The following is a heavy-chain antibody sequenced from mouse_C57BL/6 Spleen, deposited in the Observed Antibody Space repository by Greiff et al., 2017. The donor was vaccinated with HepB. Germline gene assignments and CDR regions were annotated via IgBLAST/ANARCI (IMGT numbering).Heavy chain of an antibody. D-gene: IGHD2-2*01. CDR3: ARRGGYDGPMDY. J-gene: IGHJ4*01. V-gene: IGHV1-55*01. CDR2: IYPGSGST. Sequence: VQLQQPGAELVKPGASVKMSCKASGYTFTSYWITWVKQRPGQGLEWIGDIYPGSGSTNYNEKFKSKATLTVDTSSSTAYMQLSSLTSEDSAVYYGARRGGYDGPMDYWGQGTSVTVSS. CDR1: GYTFTSYW.